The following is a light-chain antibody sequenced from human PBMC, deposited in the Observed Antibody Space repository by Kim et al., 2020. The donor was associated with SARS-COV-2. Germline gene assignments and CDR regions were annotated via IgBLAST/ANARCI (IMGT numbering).Light chain of an antibody. CDR2: DAS. Sequence: ASVGDRITLTCLGSQDIGHYLALYQQKAGKVPELLISDASTLRSGVPSRFSGSGSGTDFTLTINSLQPEDVATYYCQKYDGAPWTFGQGTKVDIK. J-gene: IGKJ1*01. CDR1: QDIGHY. V-gene: IGKV1-27*01. CDR3: QKYDGAPWT.